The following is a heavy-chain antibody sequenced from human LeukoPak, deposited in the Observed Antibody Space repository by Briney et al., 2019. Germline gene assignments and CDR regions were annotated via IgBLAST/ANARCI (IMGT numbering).Heavy chain of an antibody. CDR3: ARDKFYDYVWGSYLDY. Sequence: LRLSCAASGFTFSSYAMHWVRQAPGKGLEWVAVISYDGSNKYYADSVKGRFTISRDSSKNTLYLQMNSLRAEDTAVYYCARDKFYDYVWGSYLDYWGQGTLVTVSS. J-gene: IGHJ4*02. CDR1: GFTFSSYA. CDR2: ISYDGSNK. D-gene: IGHD3-16*02. V-gene: IGHV3-30*04.